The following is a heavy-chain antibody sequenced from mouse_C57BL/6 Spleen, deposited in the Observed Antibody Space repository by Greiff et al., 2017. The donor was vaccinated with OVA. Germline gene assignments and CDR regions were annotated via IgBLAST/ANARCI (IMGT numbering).Heavy chain of an antibody. CDR2: IYPGSGST. V-gene: IGHV1-55*01. Sequence: QVQLQQPGAELVKPGASVKMSCKASGYTFTSYWITWVKQRPGQGLEWIGDIYPGSGSTNYNEKFKSKATLTVDTSSSTAYMQLSSLTSEASAVYDCARGDCYGSSPWFAYWGQGTLVTVSA. CDR3: ARGDCYGSSPWFAY. J-gene: IGHJ3*01. CDR1: GYTFTSYW. D-gene: IGHD1-1*01.